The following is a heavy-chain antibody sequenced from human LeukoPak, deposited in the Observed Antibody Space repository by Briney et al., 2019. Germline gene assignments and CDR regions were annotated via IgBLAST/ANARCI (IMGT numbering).Heavy chain of an antibody. Sequence: GGSLRLSCAASGFTFSSYWMSWVRQAPGKGLEWVANIKQDGSEKYYVDSVKGRFTISRDNAKNSLYLQMNSLRAEDTAVYYCARVPAAIGNWFDPWGQGTLVTVSS. CDR2: IKQDGSEK. V-gene: IGHV3-7*01. J-gene: IGHJ5*02. CDR3: ARVPAAIGNWFDP. CDR1: GFTFSSYW. D-gene: IGHD2-2*02.